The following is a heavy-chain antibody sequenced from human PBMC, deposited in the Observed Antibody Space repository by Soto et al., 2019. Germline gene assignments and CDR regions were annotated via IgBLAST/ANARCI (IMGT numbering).Heavy chain of an antibody. Sequence: PSETLSLTCSVSGRSISSYYWSWIRQPPGKGLEWIGYIYYSGSTNYNPSLKSRVTISVDTSKNQFSLKLSSVTAADTAVYYCARVSRDWDRRFVLGWFDPWGQGTLVTVSA. V-gene: IGHV4-59*01. CDR2: IYYSGST. J-gene: IGHJ5*02. CDR1: GRSISSYY. D-gene: IGHD6-19*01. CDR3: ARVSRDWDRRFVLGWFDP.